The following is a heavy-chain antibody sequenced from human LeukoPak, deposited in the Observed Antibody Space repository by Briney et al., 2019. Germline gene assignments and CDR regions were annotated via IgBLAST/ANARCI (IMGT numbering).Heavy chain of an antibody. V-gene: IGHV1-69*05. J-gene: IGHJ3*02. CDR2: IIPIFGTA. Sequence: SVKVSCKASGGTFSSFAISWVRQAPGQGLEWMGGIIPIFGTANYAQKFQGRVTITTDESTSTAYMELSSLRSEDTAVYYCARGRGSGKTAFDIWGQGTMVTVSS. CDR1: GGTFSSFA. CDR3: ARGRGSGKTAFDI. D-gene: IGHD1-26*01.